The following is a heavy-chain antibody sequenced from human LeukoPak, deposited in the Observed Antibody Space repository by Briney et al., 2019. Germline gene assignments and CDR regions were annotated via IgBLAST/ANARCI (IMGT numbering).Heavy chain of an antibody. CDR2: IWYGGSNK. CDR3: TNSDDYGDY. Sequence: HPGGSLRLSCAASGFTFSSYGMHWVRQAPGKGLEWVAVIWYGGSNKYYADSVKGRFTISRDNSKNTLYLQMNSLRAEDTAVYYCTNSDDYGDYWGQGTLVTVSS. J-gene: IGHJ4*02. CDR1: GFTFSSYG. V-gene: IGHV3-33*08.